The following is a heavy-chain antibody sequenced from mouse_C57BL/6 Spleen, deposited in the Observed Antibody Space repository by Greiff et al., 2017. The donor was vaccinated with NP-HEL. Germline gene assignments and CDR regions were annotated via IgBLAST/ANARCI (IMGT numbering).Heavy chain of an antibody. V-gene: IGHV1-20*01. CDR3: ARRTLLYYRSSFDY. CDR1: GYSFTGYF. D-gene: IGHD2-1*01. CDR2: INPYNGDT. Sequence: VQLQQSGPELVKPGDSVKISCKASGYSFTGYFMNWVMQSHGKSLEWIGRINPYNGDTFYNQKFKGKATLTVDKSSSTAHMELRSLTSEDSAVYYCARRTLLYYRSSFDYWGQGTTLTVSS. J-gene: IGHJ2*01.